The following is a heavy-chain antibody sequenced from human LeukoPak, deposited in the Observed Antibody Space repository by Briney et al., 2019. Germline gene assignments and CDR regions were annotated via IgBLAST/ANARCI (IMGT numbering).Heavy chain of an antibody. J-gene: IGHJ4*02. CDR2: IWSDGSDK. CDR1: GFTFSGYG. V-gene: IGHV3-33*01. D-gene: IGHD6-19*01. Sequence: GGSLRLSCVASGFTFSGYGMHWVRQAPGKGLEWVARIWSDGSDKYYAESVKGRFTISRDNSKNTLYLQMDSLRGDDASVYYCVRLGSGWSMDYWGQGTLVTVSS. CDR3: VRLGSGWSMDY.